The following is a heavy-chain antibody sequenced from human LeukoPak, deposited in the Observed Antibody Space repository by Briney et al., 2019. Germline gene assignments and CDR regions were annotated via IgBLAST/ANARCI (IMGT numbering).Heavy chain of an antibody. Sequence: GGSLRLSCAASGFTFSSYAMSWVRQAPGKGLEWVSAISGSGGSTYYADSVKGRFTISRDNSKNTLYLQMNSLRAEDTAVYYCAKAVRYFDWLSPFDYWGQGTLVTVSS. CDR1: GFTFSSYA. V-gene: IGHV3-23*01. CDR3: AKAVRYFDWLSPFDY. J-gene: IGHJ4*02. CDR2: ISGSGGST. D-gene: IGHD3-9*01.